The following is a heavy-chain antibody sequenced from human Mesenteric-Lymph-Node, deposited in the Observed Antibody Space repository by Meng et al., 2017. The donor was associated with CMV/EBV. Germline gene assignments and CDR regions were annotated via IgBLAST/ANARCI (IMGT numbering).Heavy chain of an antibody. CDR2: IYYSGST. Sequence: GSLRLSCAVSGGSISSSSYYWGWIRQPPGKGLEWIGSIYYSGSTYYNPSLKSRVTISVDTSKNQFSLKLSSVTAADTAVYYCARDDGYCSSTSCYLFDYWGQGTLVTVSS. V-gene: IGHV4-39*07. D-gene: IGHD2-2*03. J-gene: IGHJ4*02. CDR1: GGSISSSSYY. CDR3: ARDDGYCSSTSCYLFDY.